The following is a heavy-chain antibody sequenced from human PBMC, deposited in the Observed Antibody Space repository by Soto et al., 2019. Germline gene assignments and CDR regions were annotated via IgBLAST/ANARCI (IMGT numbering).Heavy chain of an antibody. D-gene: IGHD2-15*01. CDR1: GGTLSSYT. CDR2: IIPLYGTA. Sequence: ASVKVSCKASGGTLSSYTISWVRQAPGQGLEWMGGIIPLYGTANYAQKFQGRVTITADESTSTAYMELTSLRSEDTAVYYCARDMGGCSAGSCRYNWFDPWGQGTLVTVSS. CDR3: ARDMGGCSAGSCRYNWFDP. J-gene: IGHJ5*02. V-gene: IGHV1-69*13.